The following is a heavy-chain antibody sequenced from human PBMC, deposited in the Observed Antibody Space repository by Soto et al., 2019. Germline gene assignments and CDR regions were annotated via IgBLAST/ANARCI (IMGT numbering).Heavy chain of an antibody. D-gene: IGHD5-12*01. J-gene: IGHJ4*02. V-gene: IGHV3-23*01. CDR3: TKGAWLDY. CDR2: ILGRDDTT. Sequence: PGGSLRLSCAASGFSFNTFDMSWVRQAPGKGLEWVSVILGRDDTTYYADSVKGRFTISRDTFENTLHLQMNSLRVEDTALYFCTKGAWLDYWGQGTLVTSPQ. CDR1: GFSFNTFD.